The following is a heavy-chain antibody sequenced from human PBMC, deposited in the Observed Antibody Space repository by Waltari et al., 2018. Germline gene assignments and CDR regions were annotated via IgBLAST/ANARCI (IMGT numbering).Heavy chain of an antibody. J-gene: IGHJ6*03. CDR1: GGSLSRSSYF. D-gene: IGHD5-12*01. V-gene: IGHV4-39*01. CDR3: AREVPRNGYIGLIYYYMDV. Sequence: QLQLQESGPGLVKPSETLSLTCTVSGGSLSRSSYFWAWIRQPPGQGLEWIGSIYYSGCAYYNLSLKSRVTISVDRSTNQVSLKLTSVTAADTAVYFCAREVPRNGYIGLIYYYMDVWGKGTTVTVSS. CDR2: IYYSGCA.